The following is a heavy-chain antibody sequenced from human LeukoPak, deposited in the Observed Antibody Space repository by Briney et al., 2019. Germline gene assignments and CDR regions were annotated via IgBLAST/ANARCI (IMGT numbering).Heavy chain of an antibody. Sequence: NPSETLSLTCTVSGGSISSSSYYWGWIRQPPGKGPEWIGSIYYSGSTYYNPSLKSRVTISVDTSKNQFSLKLSSVTAADTAVYYCARQYSYGGAFDIWGQGTMVTVSS. D-gene: IGHD5-18*01. J-gene: IGHJ3*02. CDR1: GGSISSSSYY. CDR2: IYYSGST. V-gene: IGHV4-39*01. CDR3: ARQYSYGGAFDI.